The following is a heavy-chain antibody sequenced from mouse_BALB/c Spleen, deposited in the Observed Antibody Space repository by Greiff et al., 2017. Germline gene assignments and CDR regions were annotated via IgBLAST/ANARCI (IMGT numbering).Heavy chain of an antibody. CDR3: ARRDGYYNYAMDY. V-gene: IGHV1-80*01. Sequence: VQLQQSGAELVRPGSSVKISCKASGYAFSSYWMNWVKQRPGQGLEWIGQIYPGDGDTNYNGKFKGKATLTADKSSSTAYMQLSSLTSEDSAVYFCARRDGYYNYAMDYWGQGTSVTVSS. J-gene: IGHJ4*01. CDR1: GYAFSSYW. CDR2: IYPGDGDT. D-gene: IGHD2-3*01.